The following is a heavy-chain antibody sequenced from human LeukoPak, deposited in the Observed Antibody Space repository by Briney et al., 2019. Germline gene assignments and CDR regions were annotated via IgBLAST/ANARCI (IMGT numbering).Heavy chain of an antibody. D-gene: IGHD3-10*01. CDR3: ARGFSWFGATGIGFDD. Sequence: SETLSLTCAVYGGSFSGYYWSWIRQPPGKGLEWIGEINHSGSTNYNPSLKSRVTISVDTSKNQFSLKLSSVTAADTAVYYCARGFSWFGATGIGFDDWGQGTLVTVSS. CDR2: INHSGST. CDR1: GGSFSGYY. J-gene: IGHJ4*02. V-gene: IGHV4-34*01.